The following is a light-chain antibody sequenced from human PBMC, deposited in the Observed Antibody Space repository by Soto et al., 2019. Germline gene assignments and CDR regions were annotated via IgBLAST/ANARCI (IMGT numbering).Light chain of an antibody. J-gene: IGLJ1*01. Sequence: QSALTQPRSVSGSPGQSVSISCTGTNSDVGGYNYLSWYQQYPGKAPKLIIYEVTNRPSGVSNRFSGSKSGNTASLTISGLQTEDEADYYCGSITSSTTSVFGTGTKLTVL. CDR1: NSDVGGYNY. V-gene: IGLV2-14*01. CDR3: GSITSSTTSV. CDR2: EVT.